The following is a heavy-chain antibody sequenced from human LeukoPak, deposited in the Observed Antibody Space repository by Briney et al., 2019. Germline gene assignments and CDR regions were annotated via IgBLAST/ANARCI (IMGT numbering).Heavy chain of an antibody. Sequence: SETLSLTCTVSGGSISSSSYYWGWIRQPPGKGLEWIGSIYYSGSTYYNPSLKSRVTISVDTSKNQFSLKLSSVTAADTAVYSWARNLMTTYTGFAPWGQEPLVPVSS. CDR2: IYYSGST. D-gene: IGHD2-2*02. J-gene: IGHJ5*02. CDR3: ARNLMTTYTGFAP. V-gene: IGHV4-39*01. CDR1: GGSISSSSYY.